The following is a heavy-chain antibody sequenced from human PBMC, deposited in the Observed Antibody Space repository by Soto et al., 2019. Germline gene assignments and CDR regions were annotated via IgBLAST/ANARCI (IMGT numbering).Heavy chain of an antibody. Sequence: SETLSLTCVVYGGSFSDYHWAWIRQPPGKGLEWIGEIKPSGRTTYNPSLKSRVIILRDTSKNHLSLRLSAVTAADTAVYYCARACGSYEYSRDVWGQGTTVAVAS. V-gene: IGHV4-34*01. CDR3: ARACGSYEYSRDV. J-gene: IGHJ6*02. D-gene: IGHD5-18*01. CDR1: GGSFSDYH. CDR2: IKPSGRT.